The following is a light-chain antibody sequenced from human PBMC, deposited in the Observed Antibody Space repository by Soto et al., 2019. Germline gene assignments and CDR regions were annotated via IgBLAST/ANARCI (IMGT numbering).Light chain of an antibody. CDR3: KQYNNWPPIT. J-gene: IGKJ5*01. Sequence: EIVMTQSPATLSVSPGERATLSCRASQSVSSNLAWYQQKPGQAPRLLIYGASTRATGIPARFSGSGSGPEFTLTISSLQSEDFAVYYCKQYNNWPPITFGQGTRLEIK. CDR1: QSVSSN. CDR2: GAS. V-gene: IGKV3-15*01.